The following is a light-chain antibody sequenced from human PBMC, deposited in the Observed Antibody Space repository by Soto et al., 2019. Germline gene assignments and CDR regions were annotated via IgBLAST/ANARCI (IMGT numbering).Light chain of an antibody. CDR3: SSYTVSRSYV. V-gene: IGLV2-14*01. CDR2: EVS. J-gene: IGLJ1*01. CDR1: SSDVGGYNY. Sequence: QSALTQPASVSGSPGQSITISCTGTSSDVGGYNYVSWYQQHPGKAPKLMIYEVSNRPSGVSFRFSGSKSGNTASLTISGLQAEDEADYYCSSYTVSRSYVFGTGTKVTVL.